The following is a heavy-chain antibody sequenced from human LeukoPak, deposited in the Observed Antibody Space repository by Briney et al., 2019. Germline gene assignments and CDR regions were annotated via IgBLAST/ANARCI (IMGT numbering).Heavy chain of an antibody. D-gene: IGHD3-22*01. CDR2: IYPSRAT. Sequence: SETLSLTCTVSGGSITSYYWSWIRQPAGKALERIGRIYPSRATNYNPSLKSRVTMSVDTSKNQFCLKLHTVTSADTAVYFCARDSSHFYDTSAIDPFDIWGQGTMVTVSS. V-gene: IGHV4-4*07. CDR1: GGSITSYY. J-gene: IGHJ3*02. CDR3: ARDSSHFYDTSAIDPFDI.